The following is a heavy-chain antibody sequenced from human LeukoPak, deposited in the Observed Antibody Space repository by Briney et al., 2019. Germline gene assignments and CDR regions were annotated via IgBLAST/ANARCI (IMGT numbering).Heavy chain of an antibody. J-gene: IGHJ6*02. CDR3: ARDLIIEQLGYYYGMDV. V-gene: IGHV3-74*01. CDR2: INSDGSST. Sequence: GGSLRLSCAASGFTFSSYWMHWVRQAPGKGLVWVSRINSDGSSTSYADSVKGRFTISRDNAKNTLYLQMNSLRVEDTAVYYCARDLIIEQLGYYYGMDVWGQGTTVTVSS. D-gene: IGHD6-6*01. CDR1: GFTFSSYW.